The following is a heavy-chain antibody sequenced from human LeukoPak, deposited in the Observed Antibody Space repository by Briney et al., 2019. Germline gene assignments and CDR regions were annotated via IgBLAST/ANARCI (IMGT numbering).Heavy chain of an antibody. V-gene: IGHV1-18*01. J-gene: IGHJ4*02. CDR3: ARGTHDSWSGYSLFDY. CDR2: ISAYSGNT. D-gene: IGHD3-3*01. Sequence: ASVKVSCKASGYTFTSYGISWVRQAPGQGLEWMGWISAYSGNTNYAQKLQGRVTMTTDTSTSTAYMELRSLRSDDTAVYYCARGTHDSWSGYSLFDYWGQGTLVTVSS. CDR1: GYTFTSYG.